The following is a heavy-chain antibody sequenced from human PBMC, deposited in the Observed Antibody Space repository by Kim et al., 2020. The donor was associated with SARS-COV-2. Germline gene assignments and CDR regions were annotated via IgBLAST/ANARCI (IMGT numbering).Heavy chain of an antibody. CDR2: ISYDGSNK. V-gene: IGHV3-30-3*01. CDR1: GFTFSSYA. Sequence: GGSLRLSCAASGFTFSSYAMHWVRQAPGKGLEWVAVISYDGSNKYYADSVKGRFTISRDNSKNTLYLQMNSLRAEDTAVYYCALSNKVVVVAATGYYFDYWGQGTLVTVSS. CDR3: ALSNKVVVVAATGYYFDY. J-gene: IGHJ4*02. D-gene: IGHD2-15*01.